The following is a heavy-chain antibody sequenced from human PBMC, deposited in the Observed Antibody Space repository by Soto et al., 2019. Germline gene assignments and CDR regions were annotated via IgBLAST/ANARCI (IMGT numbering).Heavy chain of an antibody. CDR2: ISGSGGST. J-gene: IGHJ4*02. V-gene: IGHV3-23*01. Sequence: GGSLRRSGAAGGCTFSSYAMSWVRQAPGKGLEWVSAISGSGGSTYYADSVKGRFTISRDNSKNTLYLQMNSLRAEDTAVYYCAKGGELLFDYWAQGTLVTVSS. CDR1: GCTFSSYA. D-gene: IGHD1-26*01. CDR3: AKGGELLFDY.